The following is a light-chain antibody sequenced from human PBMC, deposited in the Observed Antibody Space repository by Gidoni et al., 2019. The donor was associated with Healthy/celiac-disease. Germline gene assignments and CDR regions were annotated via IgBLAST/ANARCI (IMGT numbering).Light chain of an antibody. CDR2: QDS. CDR1: KLGDKY. V-gene: IGLV3-1*01. CDR3: QAWDSSRGVV. J-gene: IGLJ2*01. Sequence: SYELTQPPSVSVSPGQTASITCSGAKLGDKYACWYQQKPGQSPVLVIYQDSKRPSGIPERFSGSNSGNTATLTISGTQAMDEADYYGQAWDSSRGVVFGGGTKLTVL.